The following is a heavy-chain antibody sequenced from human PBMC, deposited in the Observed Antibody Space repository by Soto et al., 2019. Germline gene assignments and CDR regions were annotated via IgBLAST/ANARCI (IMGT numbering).Heavy chain of an antibody. Sequence: SETLSLTCTVSGGSISSGGYYWSWIRQHPGKGLEWIGYIYYSGSTYYNPSLKSRVTISVDTSKNQFSLKLSSVTAADTAVYYCARDSEHGSGSSYWGPGTLVTVSS. CDR3: ARDSEHGSGSSY. CDR1: GGSISSGGYY. J-gene: IGHJ4*02. D-gene: IGHD3-10*01. CDR2: IYYSGST. V-gene: IGHV4-31*03.